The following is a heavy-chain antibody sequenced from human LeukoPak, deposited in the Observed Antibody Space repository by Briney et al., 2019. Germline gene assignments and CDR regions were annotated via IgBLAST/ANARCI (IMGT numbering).Heavy chain of an antibody. Sequence: GASVKVSCKASGYTFTSYDTNWLRQATGQGLEWMGWMNPNSGNTGYAQKFQGRVTMTRNTSMSTAYMELSSLRSEDTAVYYCAIRTPVDIVATLGERVKKGLDYWGQGTLVTVSS. CDR3: AIRTPVDIVATLGERVKKGLDY. J-gene: IGHJ4*02. D-gene: IGHD5-12*01. CDR2: MNPNSGNT. CDR1: GYTFTSYD. V-gene: IGHV1-8*01.